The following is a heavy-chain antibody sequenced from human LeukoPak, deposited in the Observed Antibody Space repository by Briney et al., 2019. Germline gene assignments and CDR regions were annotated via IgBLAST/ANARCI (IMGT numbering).Heavy chain of an antibody. J-gene: IGHJ3*02. CDR1: GGSITSYY. CDR3: ARHRTRTIVETPFDAFDI. Sequence: SAPLSLPCTVPGGSITSYYWSWIRQPPGKGLEGIGYIDYSGSTNYNPSLKSRVTISVDTSKDQFSLKLSSVTAADTAVYYCARHRTRTIVETPFDAFDIWGQGTMVTVSS. D-gene: IGHD3-3*01. CDR2: IDYSGST. V-gene: IGHV4-59*08.